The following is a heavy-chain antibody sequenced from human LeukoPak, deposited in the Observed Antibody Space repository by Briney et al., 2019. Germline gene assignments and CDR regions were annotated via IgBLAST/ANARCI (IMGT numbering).Heavy chain of an antibody. CDR3: ARVTVGAHAFDI. D-gene: IGHD1-26*01. CDR2: ITPSGGRT. V-gene: IGHV1-46*01. J-gene: IGHJ3*02. CDR1: GYTFTSYY. Sequence: ASVKVSCKASGYTFTSYYMHWVRQAPGHGLEWMGIITPSGGRTSYAQKLQGRVTMTRDTSTSTVYMELSSLRSEDTAVYYCARVTVGAHAFDIWGQGTMVTVSS.